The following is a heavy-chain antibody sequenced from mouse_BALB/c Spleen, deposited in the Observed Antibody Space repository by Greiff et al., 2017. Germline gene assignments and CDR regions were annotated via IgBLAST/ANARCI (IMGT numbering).Heavy chain of an antibody. CDR1: GYAFSSSW. V-gene: IGHV1-82*01. CDR2: IYPGDGDT. Sequence: QVQLQQSGPELVKPGASVKISCKASGYAFSSSWMNWVKQRPGQSLEWIGRIYPGDGDTNYNGKFKGKAILTADKSSSTAYMQLSSLTSVDSAVYFGARGGDGFDYWGQGTTLTVAS. CDR3: ARGGDGFDY. J-gene: IGHJ2*01. D-gene: IGHD2-3*01.